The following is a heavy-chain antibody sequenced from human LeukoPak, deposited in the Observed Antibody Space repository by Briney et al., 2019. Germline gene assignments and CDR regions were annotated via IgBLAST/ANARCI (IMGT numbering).Heavy chain of an antibody. V-gene: IGHV3-23*01. J-gene: IGHJ4*02. Sequence: AGGSLRLSCAASGFTFSSYAMSWVRQAPGKWLEWVSAISGSGGSTYYADSVKGRFTISRDNSKNTLYLQMNSLRAEDTAVYYCAKVDDSSGYFHYFDYWGQGTLVTVSS. CDR1: GFTFSSYA. CDR3: AKVDDSSGYFHYFDY. CDR2: ISGSGGST. D-gene: IGHD3-22*01.